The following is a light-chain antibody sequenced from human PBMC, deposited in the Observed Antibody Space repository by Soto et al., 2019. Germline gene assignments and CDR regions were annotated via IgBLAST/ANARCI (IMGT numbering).Light chain of an antibody. V-gene: IGKV1-5*01. CDR3: QQYNRWT. CDR2: DAS. J-gene: IGKJ1*01. CDR1: QSISSW. Sequence: DIQMTQSPSTLSASVGDRVTITCRASQSISSWLAWYQQKPGKAPKLLIYDASGLESGVPSRFSGSGSGTEFTLTISSLQPDDCATYYCQQYNRWTFGQGTKVEIK.